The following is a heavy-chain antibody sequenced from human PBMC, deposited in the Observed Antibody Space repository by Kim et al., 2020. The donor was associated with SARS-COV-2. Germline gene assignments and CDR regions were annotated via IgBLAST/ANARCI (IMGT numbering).Heavy chain of an antibody. CDR3: ARRRITGTTLPFDY. J-gene: IGHJ4*02. D-gene: IGHD1-7*01. Sequence: NPSLKSRVTISVDTSKNQFSLKLSSVTAADTAVYYCARRRITGTTLPFDYWGQGTLVTVSS. V-gene: IGHV4-39*01.